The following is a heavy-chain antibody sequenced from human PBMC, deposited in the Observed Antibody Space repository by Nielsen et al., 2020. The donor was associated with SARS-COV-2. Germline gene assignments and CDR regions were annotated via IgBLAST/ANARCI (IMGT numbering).Heavy chain of an antibody. D-gene: IGHD3-10*01. CDR3: ARDQADYYGSGRGGGMDV. V-gene: IGHV4-34*01. Sequence: SETLSLTCAVYGGSFSGYYWSWIRQPPGKGLEWIGEINHSGSTNYNPSLKSRVTISVDTSKNQFSLKLSSVTAADTAVYYCARDQADYYGSGRGGGMDVWGQGTTVTVSS. J-gene: IGHJ6*02. CDR1: GGSFSGYY. CDR2: INHSGST.